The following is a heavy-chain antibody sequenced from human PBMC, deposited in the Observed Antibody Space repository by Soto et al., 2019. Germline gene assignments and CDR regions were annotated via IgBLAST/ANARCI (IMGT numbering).Heavy chain of an antibody. Sequence: AASVKVSCKASGYTFTSYYMHWVRQAPGQGLEWMGIINPSGGSTSYAQKFQGRVTMTRDTSTSTVYMELSSLRSEDTAVYYCARDLMGDGYNLYYFDYWGQGTLVTVSS. CDR3: ARDLMGDGYNLYYFDY. V-gene: IGHV1-46*01. CDR2: INPSGGST. J-gene: IGHJ4*02. CDR1: GYTFTSYY. D-gene: IGHD5-12*01.